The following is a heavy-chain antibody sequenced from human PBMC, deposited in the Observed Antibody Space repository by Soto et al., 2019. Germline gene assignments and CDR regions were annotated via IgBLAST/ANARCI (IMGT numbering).Heavy chain of an antibody. CDR2: IYYSGST. J-gene: IGHJ3*02. CDR3: AREGRYYDSSGYRAGYAFDI. Sequence: SETLSLTCAVSGGSIGSGDYSWNWIRQPPGKGLEWIGYIYYSGSTNYNPSLKSRVTISVDTSKNQFSLKLSSVTAADTAVYYCAREGRYYDSSGYRAGYAFDIWGQGTMVTVSS. CDR1: GGSIGSGDYS. D-gene: IGHD3-22*01. V-gene: IGHV4-61*08.